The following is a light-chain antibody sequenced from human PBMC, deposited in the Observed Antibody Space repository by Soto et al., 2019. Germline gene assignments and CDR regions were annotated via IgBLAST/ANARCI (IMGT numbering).Light chain of an antibody. J-gene: IGLJ1*01. CDR1: SSDVGGYNY. Sequence: QSALTQPASVSGSPGQSITISCTGTSSDVGGYNYVSWYQQHPGKAPKLMIYDVSNRPSGVSNRFSGSKSGNTASLTISGLQAEDEADYYCRSYTSSSVVFGTGTKVTVL. V-gene: IGLV2-14*01. CDR3: RSYTSSSVV. CDR2: DVS.